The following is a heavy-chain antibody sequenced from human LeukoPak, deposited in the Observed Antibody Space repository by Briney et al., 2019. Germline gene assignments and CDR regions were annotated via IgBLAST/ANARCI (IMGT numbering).Heavy chain of an antibody. J-gene: IGHJ4*02. CDR3: ARWEDRSGWYVNFEY. D-gene: IGHD6-19*01. CDR1: GYTFTGYY. Sequence: ASVKVSCKASGYTFTGYYMHWVRQAPGQGLEWMGWINPNSGGTNYAQKFQGRVTMTRDTSISTAYMELSRLRSDDTAVYYCARWEDRSGWYVNFEYWGQGTLVSVSS. V-gene: IGHV1-2*02. CDR2: INPNSGGT.